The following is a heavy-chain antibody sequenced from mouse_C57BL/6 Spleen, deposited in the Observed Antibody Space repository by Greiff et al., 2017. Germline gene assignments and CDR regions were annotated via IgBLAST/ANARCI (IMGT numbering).Heavy chain of an antibody. Sequence: EVQVVESGGGLVQPGGSMKLSCAASGFTFSDAWMDWVRQSPEKGLEWVAEIRNKANNHATYYALSVTWRFTISRDDSKSSVYLQMNSLRAEDTGIYYCTRPGLRPFYWYFDVWGTGTTVTVSS. CDR1: GFTFSDAW. CDR3: TRPGLRPFYWYFDV. J-gene: IGHJ1*03. D-gene: IGHD2-12*01. CDR2: IRNKANNHAT. V-gene: IGHV6-6*01.